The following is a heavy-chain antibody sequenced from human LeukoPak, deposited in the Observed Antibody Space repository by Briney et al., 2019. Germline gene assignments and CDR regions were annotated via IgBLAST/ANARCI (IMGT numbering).Heavy chain of an antibody. CDR3: AKDYDSSGYCSLI. V-gene: IGHV1-69*13. CDR1: GGTFSSYA. CDR2: IIPIFGTT. J-gene: IGHJ3*02. D-gene: IGHD3-22*01. Sequence: SVKVSCKASGGTFSSYAISWVRQAPGQGLEWMGGIIPIFGTTNYAQKFQGRVTIIADESTSTVYMELSSLRSEDTAVYYCAKDYDSSGYCSLIWGQGTMVTVSS.